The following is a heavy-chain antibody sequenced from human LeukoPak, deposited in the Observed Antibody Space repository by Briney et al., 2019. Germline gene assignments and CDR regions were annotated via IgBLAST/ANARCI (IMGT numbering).Heavy chain of an antibody. CDR2: INPNSGGT. CDR3: AVLYDSSPNFDY. Sequence: ASVKVSCKASGYTFTGYYMHWVRQAPGQGLEWMGWINPNSGGTNYAQKFQGRVTMTRDTSISTAYMELSRLRSDDTAVYYCAVLYDSSPNFDYWGQGTLVTVSS. V-gene: IGHV1-2*02. CDR1: GYTFTGYY. J-gene: IGHJ4*02. D-gene: IGHD3-22*01.